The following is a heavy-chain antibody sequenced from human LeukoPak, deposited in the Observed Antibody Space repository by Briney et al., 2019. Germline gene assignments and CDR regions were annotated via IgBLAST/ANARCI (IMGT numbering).Heavy chain of an antibody. Sequence: GESLKISCKGSGYSFTSYWIGWVRQMPGKGLEWMGIIYPGDSDTRYSPSFQGQVTISADKSISTAYMELSSLRSEDTAVYYCARAQFKYCSSTSCYLDYWGQGTLVTVSS. CDR3: ARAQFKYCSSTSCYLDY. V-gene: IGHV5-51*01. CDR1: GYSFTSYW. J-gene: IGHJ4*02. D-gene: IGHD2-2*01. CDR2: IYPGDSDT.